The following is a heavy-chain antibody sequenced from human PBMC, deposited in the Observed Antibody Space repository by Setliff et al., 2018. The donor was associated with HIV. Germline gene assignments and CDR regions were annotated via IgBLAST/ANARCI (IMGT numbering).Heavy chain of an antibody. CDR3: ARAAAGNTGPFDL. CDR1: DSGTYY. D-gene: IGHD4-17*01. CDR2: VSSRGDT. V-gene: IGHV4-4*07. J-gene: IGHJ4*02. Sequence: KSSETLSLTCTVSDSGTYYWSWIRQPAGEGLEWIGRVSSRGDTNYNPSLKSRVTMSVDTSKNQFSLKLTSVTASDTAVYYCARAAAGNTGPFDLWGQGSPVTVSS.